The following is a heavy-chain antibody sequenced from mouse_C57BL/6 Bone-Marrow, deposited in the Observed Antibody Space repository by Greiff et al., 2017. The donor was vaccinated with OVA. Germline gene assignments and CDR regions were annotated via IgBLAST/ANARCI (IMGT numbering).Heavy chain of an antibody. D-gene: IGHD2-4*01. V-gene: IGHV1-82*01. J-gene: IGHJ3*01. CDR3: ARRNYDLWFAY. Sequence: QVQLLQSGPELVKPGASVKLSCTASGYAFSSSWMNWVKQRPGKGLEWIGRINPGDGDTYYNGKFKGKATLTTDKSSSTVYMQLSSLTSEDSAVYYCARRNYDLWFAYWGQGTLVTVSA. CDR2: INPGDGDT. CDR1: GYAFSSSW.